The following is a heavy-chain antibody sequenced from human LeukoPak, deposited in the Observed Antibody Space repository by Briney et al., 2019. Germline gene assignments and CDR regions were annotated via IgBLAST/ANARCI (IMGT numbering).Heavy chain of an antibody. V-gene: IGHV4-61*01. CDR1: GGSVSSGSYY. J-gene: IGHJ4*02. Sequence: SVALSLTCTVSGGSVSSGSYYWSWIRQPPGKGLEWIGYIYYSGSTNYNPSLKSRVTISVDTSKNQFSLELSSVTAADTAVYYCARLGGYKVQIDYWGQGTLVTVSS. CDR3: ARLGGYKVQIDY. CDR2: IYYSGST. D-gene: IGHD5-24*01.